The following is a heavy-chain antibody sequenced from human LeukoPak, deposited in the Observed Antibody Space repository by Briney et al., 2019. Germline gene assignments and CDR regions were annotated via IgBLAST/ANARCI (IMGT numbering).Heavy chain of an antibody. J-gene: IGHJ4*02. Sequence: GGSLRLSCAASGFTFSSYAMHWVRQAPGKGLEWVAVISYDGSNKYYADSVKGRFTISRDNSKNTLYLQMNSLRAADTAVYYCARGGIAARPGDYWGQGTLVTVSS. D-gene: IGHD6-6*01. V-gene: IGHV3-30-3*01. CDR3: ARGGIAARPGDY. CDR2: ISYDGSNK. CDR1: GFTFSSYA.